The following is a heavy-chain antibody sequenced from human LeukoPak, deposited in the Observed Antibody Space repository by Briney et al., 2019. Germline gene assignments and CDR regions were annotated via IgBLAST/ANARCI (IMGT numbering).Heavy chain of an antibody. D-gene: IGHD2-15*01. CDR3: ARPLGYCSGGSCYGDAFDI. Sequence: SKTLSLTCTVSGGPISSSSYYWGWIRQPPGKRLEWIGSIHYSGRTYDNPSLKSRVTISLDTSKNHFSLKLSSVTAADTAVYYCARPLGYCSGGSCYGDAFDIWGQGTMVTVSS. J-gene: IGHJ3*02. CDR2: IHYSGRT. CDR1: GGPISSSSYY. V-gene: IGHV4-39*02.